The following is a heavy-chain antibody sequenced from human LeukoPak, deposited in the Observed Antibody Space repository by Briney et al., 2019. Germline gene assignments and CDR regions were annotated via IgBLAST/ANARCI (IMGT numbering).Heavy chain of an antibody. CDR1: GFTFSSYA. D-gene: IGHD1-14*01. Sequence: GGSLRLSCAASGFTFSSYAMSWVRQAPGKGLEWVSATSGSGGSTYYADSVKGRFTISRDNSKNTLYLQMNSLRAEDTAVYYCAKDRNRVGYFDYWGQGTLVTVSS. CDR2: TSGSGGST. CDR3: AKDRNRVGYFDY. J-gene: IGHJ4*02. V-gene: IGHV3-23*01.